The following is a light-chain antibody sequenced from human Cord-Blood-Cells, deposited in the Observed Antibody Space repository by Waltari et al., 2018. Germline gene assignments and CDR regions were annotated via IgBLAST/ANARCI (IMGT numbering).Light chain of an antibody. J-gene: IGLJ3*02. CDR3: CSYASSWV. CDR1: SSDVGGYNY. Sequence: QSALTQPRSVSGSPGQSVTISCTGTSSDVGGYNYVSWYQQHPGNAPKLMVYDVSKPPSGVPDRVASSESGDTATLTVSGLQDEDEADYCCCSYASSWVFGGGTKLTVL. CDR2: DVS. V-gene: IGLV2-11*01.